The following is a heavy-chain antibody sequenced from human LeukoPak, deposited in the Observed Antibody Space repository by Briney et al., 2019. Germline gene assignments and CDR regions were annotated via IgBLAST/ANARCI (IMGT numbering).Heavy chain of an antibody. Sequence: SQTLSLTCTVSGGSISSGDYYWSWIRQPPGKGLEWIGYIYYSGSTYYNPSLKSRVTISVDTSKNQFSLKLSSVTAADTAVYYCARVGSGYPLDYWGQGTMVSVSS. CDR2: IYYSGST. J-gene: IGHJ4*02. CDR3: ARVGSGYPLDY. CDR1: GGSISSGDYY. D-gene: IGHD5-12*01. V-gene: IGHV4-30-4*01.